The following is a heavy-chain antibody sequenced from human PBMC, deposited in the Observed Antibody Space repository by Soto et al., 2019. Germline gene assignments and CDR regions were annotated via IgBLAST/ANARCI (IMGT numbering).Heavy chain of an antibody. Sequence: EVQLLESGGGLVEPGGSLRLSCAASGFTFSNYAMNWVRQAPGKGLEWVSSISGSGGNTYYADSVKGRFTISRDNSKNTLYLQMNCLRAEDTAVYYCAKDYIAAGGTEFYAFDIWGQGTMVTVSS. D-gene: IGHD6-13*01. J-gene: IGHJ3*02. CDR2: ISGSGGNT. V-gene: IGHV3-23*01. CDR1: GFTFSNYA. CDR3: AKDYIAAGGTEFYAFDI.